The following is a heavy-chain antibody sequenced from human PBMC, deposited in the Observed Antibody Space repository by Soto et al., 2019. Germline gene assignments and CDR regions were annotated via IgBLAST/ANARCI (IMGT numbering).Heavy chain of an antibody. CDR2: IYWDDDK. V-gene: IGHV2-5*02. D-gene: IGHD6-19*01. CDR3: AHSVVAGLGYYFDY. Sequence: ESGPTLVNPTQTLTLTCTFSGFSLSSTRVAVGWIRQPPGKALEWLALIYWDDDKRYSPFLKSRLTITKDTSKNQVVLTMTNMDPVDTSTYYCAHSVVAGLGYYFDYWGQGTLVTVSS. J-gene: IGHJ4*02. CDR1: GFSLSSTRVA.